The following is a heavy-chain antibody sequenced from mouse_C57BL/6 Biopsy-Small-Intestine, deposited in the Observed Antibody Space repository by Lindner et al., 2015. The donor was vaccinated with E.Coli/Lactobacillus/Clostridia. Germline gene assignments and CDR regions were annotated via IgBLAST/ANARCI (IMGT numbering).Heavy chain of an antibody. D-gene: IGHD2-4*01. CDR2: ISDGGSYT. J-gene: IGHJ2*01. CDR1: GFTFSSYA. V-gene: IGHV5-4*01. CDR3: ARVDSDYAYFDY. Sequence: VQLQESGEGLVKPGGSLKLSCAASGFTFSSYAMSWVRQTPEKRLEWVATISDGGSYTYYPDNVKGRFTISRDNAKNNLYLQMSHLKSEDTAMYYCARVDSDYAYFDYWGQGTTLTVSS.